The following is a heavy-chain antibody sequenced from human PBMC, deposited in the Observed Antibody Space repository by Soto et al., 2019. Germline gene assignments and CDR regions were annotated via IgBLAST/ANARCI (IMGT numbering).Heavy chain of an antibody. V-gene: IGHV1-3*01. CDR3: ARGITLPTPLDY. J-gene: IGHJ4*02. Sequence: ASVKVSCKASGYTLTSYGMHWVRQAPGQRLEWMGWINAGNGNTKYSQKFQGRVTITRDTSASTAYMELSSLRSEDTAVYYCARGITLPTPLDYWGQGSLVTVSS. CDR2: INAGNGNT. CDR1: GYTLTSYG. D-gene: IGHD1-20*01.